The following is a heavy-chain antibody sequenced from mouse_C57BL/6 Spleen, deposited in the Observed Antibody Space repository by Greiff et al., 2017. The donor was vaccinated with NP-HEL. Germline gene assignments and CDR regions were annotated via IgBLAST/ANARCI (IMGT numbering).Heavy chain of an antibody. Sequence: QVQLQQSGTELVKPGASVKLSCKASGYTFTSYWMHWVKQRPGQGLEWIGNINPSNGGTNYNEKFKSKATLTVDKSSSTAYMQLSSLTSEDSAVYYCARGVTTVVAPYFDYWGQGTTLTVSS. CDR3: ARGVTTVVAPYFDY. D-gene: IGHD1-1*01. V-gene: IGHV1-53*01. J-gene: IGHJ2*01. CDR2: INPSNGGT. CDR1: GYTFTSYW.